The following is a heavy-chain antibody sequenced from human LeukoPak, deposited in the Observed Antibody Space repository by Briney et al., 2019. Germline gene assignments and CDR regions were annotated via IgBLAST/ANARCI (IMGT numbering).Heavy chain of an antibody. J-gene: IGHJ3*02. CDR3: ARPGRSGALDT. CDR1: GDSISNYY. CDR2: MYTSGST. V-gene: IGHV4-4*07. Sequence: PSETLSLTCTVSGDSISNYYWNWIRQPAGKGLEWIGHMYTSGSTNYNPSLRSRVTMSVDTSKNQFSLKLSSVTAADTAVYYCARPGRSGALDTWGQGTMVTVSS. D-gene: IGHD3-10*01.